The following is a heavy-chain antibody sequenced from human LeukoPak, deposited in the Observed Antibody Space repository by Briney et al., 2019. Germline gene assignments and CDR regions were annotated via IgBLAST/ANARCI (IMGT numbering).Heavy chain of an antibody. D-gene: IGHD2-2*01. CDR3: ARGRNVGYGYAKYYYYYYMDV. V-gene: IGHV4-34*01. Sequence: SETLSLTCAVYGGSFSGYYWSWIRQPPGKGLEWIGEINHSGSTNYNPSLKSRVTISVDTSKNQFSLKPSSVTAGDTAVYYCARGRNVGYGYAKYYYYYYMDVWGKGTTVTVSS. J-gene: IGHJ6*03. CDR1: GGSFSGYY. CDR2: INHSGST.